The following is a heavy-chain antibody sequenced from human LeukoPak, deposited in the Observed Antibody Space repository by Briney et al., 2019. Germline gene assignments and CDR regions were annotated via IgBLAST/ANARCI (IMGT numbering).Heavy chain of an antibody. Sequence: PSETLSLTCTVSGGSISSGGYYWSWIRQHPGKGLEWIGYIYYSGSTYYNPSLKSRVTISVDTSKNQFSLKLSSVTAADTAVYYCARDLSITGENWFDPWGQGTLVTVSS. CDR3: ARDLSITGENWFDP. V-gene: IGHV4-31*03. CDR1: GGSISSGGYY. J-gene: IGHJ5*02. D-gene: IGHD1-20*01. CDR2: IYYSGST.